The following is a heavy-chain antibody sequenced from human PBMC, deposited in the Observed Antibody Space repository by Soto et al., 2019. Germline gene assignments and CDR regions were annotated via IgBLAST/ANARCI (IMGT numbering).Heavy chain of an antibody. D-gene: IGHD3-10*01. CDR2: AHHSGRT. CDR1: GGSMSSSNW. J-gene: IGHJ4*02. CDR3: ARHNYGSGSTYFDY. V-gene: IGHV4-4*02. Sequence: SETLSLTFTVSGGSMSSSNWWNWVRQSPGKGLEWIGYAHHSGRTNYNPSLKSRVTISVDKSKNQFSLKLNSMTAADTAVYYCARHNYGSGSTYFDYWGQGTLVTVSS.